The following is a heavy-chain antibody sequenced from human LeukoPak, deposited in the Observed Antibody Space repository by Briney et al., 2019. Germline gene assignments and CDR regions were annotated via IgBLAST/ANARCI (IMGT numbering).Heavy chain of an antibody. J-gene: IGHJ5*02. D-gene: IGHD4-17*01. CDR1: DGSIINNNHY. CDR3: ARGGGGSSTVTTYWFDP. Sequence: SETLSLTCTVSDGSIINNNHYWGWTRQPPGKGLEWIGSISYSGGTAYNPSLKSRLTISVDTSKNQFSLKLNSVTAADTAVYYCARGGGGSSTVTTYWFDPWGQGALVTVSP. V-gene: IGHV4-39*07. CDR2: ISYSGGT.